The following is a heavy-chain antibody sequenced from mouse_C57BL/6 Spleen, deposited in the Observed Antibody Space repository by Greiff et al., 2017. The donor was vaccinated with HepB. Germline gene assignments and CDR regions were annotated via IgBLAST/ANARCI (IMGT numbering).Heavy chain of an antibody. CDR1: GYTFTDYY. CDR2: INPNNGGT. D-gene: IGHD2-3*01. J-gene: IGHJ1*03. Sequence: EVQLQQSGPELVKPGASVKISCKASGYTFTDYYMNWVKQSHGKSLEWIGDINPNNGGTSYNQKFKGKATLTVDKSSSTAYMELRSLTSEDSAVYYCVYDSWYFDVWGTGTTVTVSS. CDR3: VYDSWYFDV. V-gene: IGHV1-26*01.